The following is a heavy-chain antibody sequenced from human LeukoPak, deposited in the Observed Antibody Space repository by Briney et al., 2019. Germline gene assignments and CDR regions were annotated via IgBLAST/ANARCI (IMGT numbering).Heavy chain of an antibody. CDR1: GFTFSSYW. D-gene: IGHD6-19*01. Sequence: GGSLRLSCAASGFTFSSYWMSWVRQAPGKGLEWVANIKQDGSEKYYVDSVKGRFTISRDNAKNSLYLQMNSLRAEDTAVYYCAKDPYASGWYYFHYWGQGTLVTVSS. CDR3: AKDPYASGWYYFHY. CDR2: IKQDGSEK. J-gene: IGHJ4*02. V-gene: IGHV3-7*03.